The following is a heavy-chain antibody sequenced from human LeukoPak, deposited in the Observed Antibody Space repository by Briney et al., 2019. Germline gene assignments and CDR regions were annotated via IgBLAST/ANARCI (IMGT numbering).Heavy chain of an antibody. CDR1: GGSISNYY. CDR2: IYYSGST. V-gene: IGHV4-59*12. Sequence: SETLSLTCTVSGGSISNYYWSWVRQPPGKGLEWVGYIYYSGSTNYNSSLKSRVTMSVDTSKNQFSLKLSSVTAADTAVYYCARVRFFDSSVLTRKRSYYFDYWGQGTLVTVSS. D-gene: IGHD3-22*01. CDR3: ARVRFFDSSVLTRKRSYYFDY. J-gene: IGHJ4*02.